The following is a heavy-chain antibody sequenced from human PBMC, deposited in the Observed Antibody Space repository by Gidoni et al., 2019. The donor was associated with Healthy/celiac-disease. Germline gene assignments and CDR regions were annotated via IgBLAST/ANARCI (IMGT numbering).Heavy chain of an antibody. Sequence: EVQLVESGGGLVQPGGSLRLSCAASGFTVSCNYLRWVRQAPGKGLEWVSVIYSGGSTYYADSVKGRFTISRHNSKNTLYLQMNSLRAEDTAVYYCARDLLSTSSSQEAYYYGMDVWGQGTTVTVSS. CDR1: GFTVSCNY. V-gene: IGHV3-53*04. CDR3: ARDLLSTSSSQEAYYYGMDV. CDR2: IYSGGST. D-gene: IGHD6-13*01. J-gene: IGHJ6*02.